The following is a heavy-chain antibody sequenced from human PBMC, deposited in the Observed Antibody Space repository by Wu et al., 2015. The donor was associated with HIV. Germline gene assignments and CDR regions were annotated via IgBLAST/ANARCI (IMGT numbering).Heavy chain of an antibody. CDR1: EYTFTDNF. V-gene: IGHV1-2*02. Sequence: QVHLVQSGAEVKKPGASVKVSRKASEYTFTDNFIHWVRQAPGQGLEWMGWINPNNGATKYAEKFQGRVTMTRDTSISTAFMDLSRLTSDDTGVYFCARSPFGVLTDFDYWGQGTLVTVSS. D-gene: IGHD3-3*01. J-gene: IGHJ4*02. CDR3: ARSPFGVLTDFDY. CDR2: INPNNGAT.